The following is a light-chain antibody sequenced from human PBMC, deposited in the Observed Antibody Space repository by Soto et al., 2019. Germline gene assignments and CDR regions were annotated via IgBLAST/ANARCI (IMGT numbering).Light chain of an antibody. CDR1: QSISSW. V-gene: IGKV1-5*03. CDR2: KAS. CDR3: QQYNSYPS. J-gene: IGKJ4*01. Sequence: DIQMTQSPSTLSASVGDRVTITCRASQSISSWLAWYQQKPGKAPKLLIYKASSLESGVPSRFSGSGSGTEFTLTISSLHPDDFATYYCQQYNSYPSFGGVTKVEIK.